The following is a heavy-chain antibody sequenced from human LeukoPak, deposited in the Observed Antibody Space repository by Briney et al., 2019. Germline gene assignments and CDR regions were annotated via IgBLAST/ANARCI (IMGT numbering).Heavy chain of an antibody. CDR3: ARDWVEAAAGRPANWFDP. V-gene: IGHV1-18*01. D-gene: IGHD6-13*01. Sequence: GASVKVSCKASGYTFTSYGISWVRQAPGQGLEWMGWISAYNGNTYYAQKLQGRVTMTTDTSTSTAYMELRSLRSDDTAVYYCARDWVEAAAGRPANWFDPWGQGTLVTVSS. CDR1: GYTFTSYG. CDR2: ISAYNGNT. J-gene: IGHJ5*02.